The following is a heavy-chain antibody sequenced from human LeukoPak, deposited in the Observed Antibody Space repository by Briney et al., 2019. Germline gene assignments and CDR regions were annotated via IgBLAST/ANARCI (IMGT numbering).Heavy chain of an antibody. D-gene: IGHD3-16*01. CDR2: ISYDGNNR. Sequence: GRSLRLSCAASGFTFSSYGMHWVRQAPGKGLEWVAVISYDGNNRYYADSVKGLFTISRYNSKNTLYLQMNSLRAEDTAVYYCAKVKGEVIGAFDIWGQGTMVTVSS. CDR3: AKVKGEVIGAFDI. V-gene: IGHV3-30*18. J-gene: IGHJ3*02. CDR1: GFTFSSYG.